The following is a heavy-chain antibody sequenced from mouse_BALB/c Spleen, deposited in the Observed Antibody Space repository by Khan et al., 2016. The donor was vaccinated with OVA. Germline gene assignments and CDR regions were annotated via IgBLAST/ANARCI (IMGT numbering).Heavy chain of an antibody. J-gene: IGHJ3*01. CDR3: ARPYYGSAWFAY. CDR1: GFSLTNYG. V-gene: IGHV2-9*02. Sequence: QVQLQQSGPGLVAPSQSLSIICTVSGFSLTNYGVHWVRQPPGKGLEWLGVMWAGGNTNYNSALMSKLSISLDNSKSQVCLKMNSLQTDDTAMYYCARPYYGSAWFAYWGQGTLVTVS. CDR2: MWAGGNT. D-gene: IGHD1-1*01.